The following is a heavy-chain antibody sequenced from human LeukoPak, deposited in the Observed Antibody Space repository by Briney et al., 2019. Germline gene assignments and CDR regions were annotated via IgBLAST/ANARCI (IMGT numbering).Heavy chain of an antibody. CDR3: ARALGGVDAFDI. CDR1: GYSISSGYY. V-gene: IGHV4-38-2*02. Sequence: SETLSLTCTVSGYSISSGYYWGWIRQPPGKGLEWIGSIYHSGSTYYNPSLKSRVTISVDTSKNQFSLKLSSVTAADTAVYYCARALGGVDAFDIWGQGTMVTVSS. D-gene: IGHD3-16*01. CDR2: IYHSGST. J-gene: IGHJ3*02.